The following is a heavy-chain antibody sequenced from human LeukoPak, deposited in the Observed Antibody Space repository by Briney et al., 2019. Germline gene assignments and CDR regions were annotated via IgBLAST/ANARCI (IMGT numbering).Heavy chain of an antibody. CDR1: VGSFSYEY. CDR3: ARVKRVTMVRGVIHHNWFDP. CDR2: INHSSCT. V-gene: IGHV4-34*01. J-gene: IGHJ5*02. Sequence: SETLSLTSAVYVGSFSYEYCTWIRQPPGKGLEWIGEINHSSCTNYNPSLKSRVTISVDTSKNQFSLKLTSVTAADTAVYYCARVKRVTMVRGVIHHNWFDPWGQGTLVTVSS. D-gene: IGHD3-10*01.